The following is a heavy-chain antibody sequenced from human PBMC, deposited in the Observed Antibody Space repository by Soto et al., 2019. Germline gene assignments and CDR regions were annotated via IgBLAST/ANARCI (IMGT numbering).Heavy chain of an antibody. CDR3: ASTYYDFWSAYGIAFEI. V-gene: IGHV4-59*01. J-gene: IGHJ3*02. D-gene: IGHD3-3*01. CDR1: GGSISSYY. CDR2: IYHTGIT. Sequence: QVQLQESGPGLVKPSETLSLSCTVSGGSISSYYWSWIRQPPGKRLEWIGYIYHTGITNYSPSFNGRVTISLDTSKNQFSLNLSSVTAADTALYYCASTYYDFWSAYGIAFEIWGRGTMVTVSS.